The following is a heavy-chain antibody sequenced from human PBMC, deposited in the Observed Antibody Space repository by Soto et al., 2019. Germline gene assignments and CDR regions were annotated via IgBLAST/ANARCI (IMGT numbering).Heavy chain of an antibody. CDR1: GYTFTSYG. D-gene: IGHD6-19*01. CDR3: VRSLYTSGYYRV. Sequence: QVPLVQSGDEVKKPGASVKVSCRASGYTFTSYGVSWVRQAPGQGLEWMGWISAHNGNTNYAQQFQGRVTMTTDTSTSTAYVDLRSLRFDDTAVYYCVRSLYTSGYYRVWGQGTLATVSS. J-gene: IGHJ4*02. V-gene: IGHV1-18*01. CDR2: ISAHNGNT.